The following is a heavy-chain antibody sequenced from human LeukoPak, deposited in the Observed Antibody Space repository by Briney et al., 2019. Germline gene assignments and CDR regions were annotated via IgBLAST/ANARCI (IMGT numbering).Heavy chain of an antibody. Sequence: GGSLRLSCAASGFTFSSYWMSWVRQAPGKGLEWVANIKQDGSEKYYVDSVKGRFTISRDNAKNSLYLQMNSLRAEDTAVYYCARSGWWMATDFDYWGQGTLVTVSS. CDR3: ARSGWWMATDFDY. CDR1: GFTFSSYW. D-gene: IGHD5-24*01. CDR2: IKQDGSEK. V-gene: IGHV3-7*01. J-gene: IGHJ4*02.